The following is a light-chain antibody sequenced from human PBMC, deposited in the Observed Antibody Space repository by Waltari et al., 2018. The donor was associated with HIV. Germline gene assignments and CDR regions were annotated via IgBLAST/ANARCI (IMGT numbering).Light chain of an antibody. V-gene: IGLV2-8*01. CDR3: SSYKDANDVV. CDR1: RSDVGGFDY. Sequence: QSALTQPPSASGSPGQSVTISCTGTRSDVGGFDYVSWYHQQPPKAPKLILYEVNRRPSGVPARFSSSKSGNTASLTVSGLQPEDEGDYYCSSYKDANDVVFGGGTKLTVL. J-gene: IGLJ2*01. CDR2: EVN.